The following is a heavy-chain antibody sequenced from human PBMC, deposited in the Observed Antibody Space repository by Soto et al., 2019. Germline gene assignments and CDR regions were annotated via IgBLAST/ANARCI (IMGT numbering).Heavy chain of an antibody. CDR3: AVGVTTVYYYYYGMDV. Sequence: SVKVSCKASGGTFSSYAISWVRQAPGQGLEWMGGIIPIFGTANYAQKFQGRVAITADESTSTAYMELSSLRSEDTAVYYCAVGVTTVYYYYYGMDVWGQGTTVTVSS. D-gene: IGHD4-17*01. CDR1: GGTFSSYA. V-gene: IGHV1-69*13. J-gene: IGHJ6*02. CDR2: IIPIFGTA.